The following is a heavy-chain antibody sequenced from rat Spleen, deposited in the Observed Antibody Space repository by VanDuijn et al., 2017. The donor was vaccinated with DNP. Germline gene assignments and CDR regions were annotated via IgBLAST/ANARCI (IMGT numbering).Heavy chain of an antibody. Sequence: EVQLQESGPGLVKPSQSLSLTCSVTGYSITKNYWAWIRKFPGNKMEWIGHISQSGRASYNPSLKSRISITRDTSKNQFFLQLNSVINEDTATYYCARFGSYYYVMDAWGQGASVTVSS. V-gene: IGHV3-1*01. CDR2: ISQSGRA. CDR1: GYSITKNY. J-gene: IGHJ4*01. D-gene: IGHD1-12*02. CDR3: ARFGSYYYVMDA.